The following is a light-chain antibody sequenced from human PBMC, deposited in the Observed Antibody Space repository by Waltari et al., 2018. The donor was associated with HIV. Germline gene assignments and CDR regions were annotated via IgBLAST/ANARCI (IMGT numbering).Light chain of an antibody. CDR2: DRK. CDR3: GTWESSRSAAV. V-gene: IGLV1-51*01. Sequence: QSVLTQPPSVSAAPGQKVTISCSGSSSNIGNNYVSWYQHLPGTAPRLLIYDRKKRPSEIPDRFSGSKSGASATLDITGLQTGDEADYYCGTWESSRSAAVFGGGTKLAVL. CDR1: SSNIGNNY. J-gene: IGLJ2*01.